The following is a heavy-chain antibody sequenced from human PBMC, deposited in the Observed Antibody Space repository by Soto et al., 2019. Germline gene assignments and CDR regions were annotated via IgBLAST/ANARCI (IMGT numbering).Heavy chain of an antibody. CDR1: GFKFSSYR. CDR2: DSSSNPYI. J-gene: IGHJ6*02. CDR3: TRTINSGLPGNGRDV. V-gene: IGHV3-21*01. Sequence: SLRLSCVASGFKFSSYRVHWVRPAPGRGRECVSSDSSSNPYIYYADSVKRRFTISRDNAKISLVLQMSSLRAEDTAIYYWTRTINSGLPGNGRDVWGQWTTVTAP.